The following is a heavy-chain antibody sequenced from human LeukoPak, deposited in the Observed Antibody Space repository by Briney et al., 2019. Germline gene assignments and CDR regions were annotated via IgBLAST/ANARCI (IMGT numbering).Heavy chain of an antibody. CDR2: INPDSGGT. Sequence: ASVKVSCKPSGYTFTGYYMQWVRQAPGQGLEWMGWINPDSGGTTYAQKFQGRVTMTRDTSISTAYMELSRLRSDDTAVYYCARDPSGDSSGYPFDYWGQGTLVTVSS. CDR3: ARDPSGDSSGYPFDY. V-gene: IGHV1-2*02. J-gene: IGHJ4*02. CDR1: GYTFTGYY. D-gene: IGHD3-22*01.